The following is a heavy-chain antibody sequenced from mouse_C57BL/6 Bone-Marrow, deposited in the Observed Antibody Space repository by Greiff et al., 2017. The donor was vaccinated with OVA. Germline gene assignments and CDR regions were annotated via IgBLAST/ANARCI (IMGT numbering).Heavy chain of an antibody. J-gene: IGHJ2*01. CDR3: ARGGYDAYYFDY. Sequence: EVNLVESGGGLVQPGGSLSLSCAASGFTFTDYYMSWVRQPPGKALEWLGFIRNKANGYTTEYSASVKGRFTISRDNSQSILYLQMNALRAEDSATYYCARGGYDAYYFDYWGQGTTLTVSS. CDR2: IRNKANGYTT. D-gene: IGHD2-2*01. V-gene: IGHV7-3*01. CDR1: GFTFTDYY.